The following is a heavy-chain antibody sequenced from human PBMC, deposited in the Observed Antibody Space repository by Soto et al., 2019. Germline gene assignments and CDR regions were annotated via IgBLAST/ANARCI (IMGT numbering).Heavy chain of an antibody. CDR3: ARDWRSSGWPN. J-gene: IGHJ4*02. V-gene: IGHV4-31*03. Sequence: QVQLQESGPGLVKPSETLTLTCTVSGHSLSSGGYYWSWIRQHPGKGLEWVGYIYFTGTTFYNPSLTSRLAISVDTFKNQCPLKLTSVTAADTAVYYCARDWRSSGWPNWGQGVLVTVSS. CDR2: IYFTGTT. D-gene: IGHD6-19*01. CDR1: GHSLSSGGYY.